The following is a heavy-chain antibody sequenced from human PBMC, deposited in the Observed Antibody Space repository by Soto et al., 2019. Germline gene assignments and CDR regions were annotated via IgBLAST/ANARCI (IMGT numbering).Heavy chain of an antibody. CDR3: ARITVDTYILYSFDP. CDR1: GGSVSSGDYY. Sequence: QVRLQESGPGLVKPSETLSLTCTVSGGSVSSGDYYWSWIRQPPGKGLEWVGYVYDGGSTNYTPTLTTRVPISADTSNNKFFLRLRSVTAADTAVYYCARITVDTYILYSFDPWGQGTLVTVSS. CDR2: VYDGGST. J-gene: IGHJ5*02. V-gene: IGHV4-61*08. D-gene: IGHD5-18*01.